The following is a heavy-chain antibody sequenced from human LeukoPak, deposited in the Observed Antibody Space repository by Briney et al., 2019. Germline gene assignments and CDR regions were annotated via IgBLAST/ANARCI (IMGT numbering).Heavy chain of an antibody. J-gene: IGHJ5*02. D-gene: IGHD2/OR15-2a*01. CDR1: GYSFTSYW. Sequence: GESPKTSCKGSGYSFTSYWIGWARQMPGKGLEWMGIIYPGDSDTRYSPSFQGQVTISADKSISTAYLQWSSLKASDTAMYYCARNDYLTNWFDPWGQGTLVTVSS. CDR3: ARNDYLTNWFDP. V-gene: IGHV5-51*01. CDR2: IYPGDSDT.